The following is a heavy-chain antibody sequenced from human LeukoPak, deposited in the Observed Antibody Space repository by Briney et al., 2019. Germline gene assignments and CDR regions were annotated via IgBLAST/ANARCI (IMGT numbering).Heavy chain of an antibody. CDR2: IYSSGST. CDR1: GFTVSSNY. V-gene: IGHV3-66*01. J-gene: IGHJ6*02. CDR3: ARDTDYYYYGMDV. Sequence: GGSLRLSCAASGFTVSSNYMRWVRQAPGQGLEWVSGIYSSGSTYYADSVNGRFTISRDNSKNTLYLQMNSLRAEDTAVYYCARDTDYYYYGMDVWGQGTTVTVSS.